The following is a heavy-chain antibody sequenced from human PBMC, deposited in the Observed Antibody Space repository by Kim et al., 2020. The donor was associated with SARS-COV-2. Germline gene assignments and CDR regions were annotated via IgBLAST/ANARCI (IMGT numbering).Heavy chain of an antibody. CDR1: GGSIRSFY. Sequence: SETLSLTCTVSGGSIRSFYWSWIRQSPGKGLEWIGDVYYSGSANYNPSLKSRVTISLDMSQNQFSLRLSSVTAADTALYFCARGRPSYTAVTTWFDPWGQGTLVTVSS. J-gene: IGHJ5*02. D-gene: IGHD4-17*01. CDR3: ARGRPSYTAVTTWFDP. V-gene: IGHV4-59*13. CDR2: VYYSGSA.